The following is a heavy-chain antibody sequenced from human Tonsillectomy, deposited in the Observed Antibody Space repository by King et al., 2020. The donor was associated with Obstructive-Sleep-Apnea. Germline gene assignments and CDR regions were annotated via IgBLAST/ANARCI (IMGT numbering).Heavy chain of an antibody. Sequence: VQLVESGGGVVQPGRSLRLSCAASGFSFRASGMHWVRQAPGKGLEWVALISYDGSQENFADSGKGRFTISRDNSKNTLYLQMNSLRIEDTAVYYCASDASGSGSLSRFYGLDVWGQGTTVTVSS. D-gene: IGHD3-10*01. CDR2: ISYDGSQE. J-gene: IGHJ6*02. CDR1: GFSFRASG. V-gene: IGHV3-30*03. CDR3: ASDASGSGSLSRFYGLDV.